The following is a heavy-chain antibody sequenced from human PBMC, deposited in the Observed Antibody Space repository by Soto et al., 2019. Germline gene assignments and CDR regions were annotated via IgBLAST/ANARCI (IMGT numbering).Heavy chain of an antibody. V-gene: IGHV4-39*01. D-gene: IGHD6-6*01. Sequence: HLQLRESGPGLVKPSETLSLTCNVSGGSITEFSNSWVWVRQPPGKGLEWIATVYLSGATYYNPSLKSRITTSVEASTTQFSLRLASVTAADTAVFFCASGSSSYNGAFHVWGQGTLVTVSS. CDR1: GGSITEFSNS. CDR2: VYLSGAT. CDR3: ASGSSSYNGAFHV. J-gene: IGHJ3*01.